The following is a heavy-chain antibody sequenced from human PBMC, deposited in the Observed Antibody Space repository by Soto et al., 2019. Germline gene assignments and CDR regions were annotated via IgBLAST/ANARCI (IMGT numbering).Heavy chain of an antibody. V-gene: IGHV3-23*01. CDR3: AKDSVPQLVDPEKWLLHLSGGMDV. CDR2: IRGSGGST. J-gene: IGHJ6*02. Sequence: GSLRVACTASGFTFSSYAMSGVRQAPGKGLEWVSEIRGSGGSTYYADSVKVRFTISRDNSKNTLYLQMNSLRAEDTAVYYCAKDSVPQLVDPEKWLLHLSGGMDVWGQGTKVTVSS. D-gene: IGHD6-6*01. CDR1: GFTFSSYA.